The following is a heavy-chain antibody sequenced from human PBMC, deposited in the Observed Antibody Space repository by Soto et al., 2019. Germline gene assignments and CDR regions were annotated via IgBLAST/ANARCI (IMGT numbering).Heavy chain of an antibody. CDR2: IYYSGST. Sequence: SETLSLTCTVSGGSISSYYWSLLRQPPGKGLEWIGYIYYSGSTNYNPSLKSRVTISVDTSKNQFSLKLSSVTAADTAVYYCARAIPVNWNYVPGWFDPWGQGTLVTVSS. J-gene: IGHJ5*02. V-gene: IGHV4-59*01. CDR1: GGSISSYY. CDR3: ARAIPVNWNYVPGWFDP. D-gene: IGHD1-7*01.